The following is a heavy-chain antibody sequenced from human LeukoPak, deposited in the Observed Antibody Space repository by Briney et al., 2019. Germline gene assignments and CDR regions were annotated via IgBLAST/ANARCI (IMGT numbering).Heavy chain of an antibody. CDR1: GYTLTALS. J-gene: IGHJ4*02. CDR3: ATQRVTMVRGVILFDY. CDR2: FDPEDGET. Sequence: SVKVSCKVSGYTLTALSMHWVRQAPGKGLEWMGGFDPEDGETIYAQKFQGRVTMTEDTSTDTAYMELSSLRSEDTAVYYCATQRVTMVRGVILFDYWGQGTLLTVSS. D-gene: IGHD3-10*01. V-gene: IGHV1-24*01.